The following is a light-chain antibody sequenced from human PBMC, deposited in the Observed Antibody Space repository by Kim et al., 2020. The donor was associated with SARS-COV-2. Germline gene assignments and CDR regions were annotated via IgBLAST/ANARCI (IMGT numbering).Light chain of an antibody. CDR1: QSVTSN. J-gene: IGKJ4*01. V-gene: IGKV3-15*01. Sequence: MSPGERATLSCRASQSVTSNLAWYQQKSGQAPRLLIYGASTRATGVPARFSGSGSGTEFTLTISSLQSGDFALYYCQQYNSWPLTFGGGTKVEIK. CDR2: GAS. CDR3: QQYNSWPLT.